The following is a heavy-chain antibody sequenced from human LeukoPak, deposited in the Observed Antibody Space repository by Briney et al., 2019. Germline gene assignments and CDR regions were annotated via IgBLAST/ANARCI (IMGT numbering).Heavy chain of an antibody. CDR3: ARDRSFKYYDFWSGQQGSFDY. Sequence: RPGGSLRLSCAASGFTVSSNYMSWVRQAPGKGLEWVSVIYSGGSTYYADSVKGRFTISRDNSKNTLYLQMNSLRAEDTAVYYCARDRSFKYYDFWSGQQGSFDYWGQGTLVTVSS. CDR1: GFTVSSNY. V-gene: IGHV3-66*01. CDR2: IYSGGST. D-gene: IGHD3-3*01. J-gene: IGHJ4*02.